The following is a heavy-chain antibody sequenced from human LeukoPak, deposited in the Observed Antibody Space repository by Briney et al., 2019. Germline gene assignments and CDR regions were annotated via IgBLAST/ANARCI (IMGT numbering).Heavy chain of an antibody. D-gene: IGHD3-9*01. V-gene: IGHV1-18*01. CDR2: ISAYNGNT. J-gene: IGHJ3*02. CDR1: GYTFTSYG. CDR3: ARDVSGDDILTGYYRLTDAFDI. Sequence: ASVKVSCKASGYTFTSYGISWVRQAPGQGLEWMGWISAYNGNTNYAQKLQGRVTMTTDTSTSTAYMELRSLRSDDTAVYYCARDVSGDDILTGYYRLTDAFDIWGQGTMVTVSS.